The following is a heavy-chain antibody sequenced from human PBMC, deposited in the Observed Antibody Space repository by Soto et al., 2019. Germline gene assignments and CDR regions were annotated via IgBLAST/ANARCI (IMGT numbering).Heavy chain of an antibody. V-gene: IGHV4-39*01. J-gene: IGHJ4*02. CDR2: MFYGVST. Sequence: SETLSPTCTVSGSSINSSGYYWCWIRQPPGKGLEWIGSMFYGVSTYYNPSLKSRVTVSVDTSKNQFSLNLRSVTAADTAVYYCARLPSRHLVDYWGQGTLVTVSS. CDR1: GSSINSSGYY. D-gene: IGHD3-3*02. CDR3: ARLPSRHLVDY.